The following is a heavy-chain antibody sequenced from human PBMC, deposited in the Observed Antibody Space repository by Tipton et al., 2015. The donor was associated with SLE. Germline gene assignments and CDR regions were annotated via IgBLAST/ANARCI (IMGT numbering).Heavy chain of an antibody. Sequence: TLSLTCAVYGGSFGGYYWSWIRQPPGKGLEWIGEINYSGNTNYNPSLKSRVAISVDTSKKQFSRNLNSVTAADTAVYYCARDEYASGWDDYYYYMDVWGKGTTVTVSS. CDR3: ARDEYASGWDDYYYYMDV. CDR2: INYSGNT. D-gene: IGHD6-19*01. J-gene: IGHJ6*03. CDR1: GGSFGGYY. V-gene: IGHV4-34*01.